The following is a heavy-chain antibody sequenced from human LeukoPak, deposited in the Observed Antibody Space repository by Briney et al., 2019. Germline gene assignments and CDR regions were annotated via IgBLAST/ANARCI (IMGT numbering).Heavy chain of an antibody. CDR3: ARSSAGESGSYYHNWFDP. CDR1: VCSISSSSLY. CDR2: IYYCRST. V-gene: IGHV4-39*01. Sequence: PSYTVSLTCTGSVCSISSSSLYWLWLPPPPGRALVGRGSIYYCRSTQQTASLKSRVTITVHISKKHLSLKLSCVPGADAAVFYCARSSAGESGSYYHNWFDPWGQGTMVTVSS. J-gene: IGHJ5*02. D-gene: IGHD3-10*01.